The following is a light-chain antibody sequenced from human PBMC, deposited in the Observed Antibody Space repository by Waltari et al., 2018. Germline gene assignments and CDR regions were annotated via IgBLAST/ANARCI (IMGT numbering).Light chain of an antibody. CDR3: QQGFDTPWT. CDR2: TTS. J-gene: IGKJ1*01. Sequence: DIQMTQSPSSLSASVGDKVTITCRASQDISRWLAWYQQKPGKAPKLLMYTTSTLQSGVPSRFSGGGSGTDYTLTISSLQPEDFATYYCQQGFDTPWTFGQGTKVEIK. V-gene: IGKV1-12*01. CDR1: QDISRW.